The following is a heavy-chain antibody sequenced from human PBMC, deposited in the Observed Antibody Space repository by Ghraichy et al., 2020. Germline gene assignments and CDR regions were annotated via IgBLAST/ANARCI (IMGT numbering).Heavy chain of an antibody. CDR3: AKGCRRLRWNRDAFDV. CDR2: ICGGGEGI. V-gene: IGHV3-23*01. D-gene: IGHD4-23*01. J-gene: IGHJ3*01. Sequence: GGSLRLSCAASGFTFSVYAMSWVRQAPGKGLEWISSICGGGEGIYYADSLQGRFTISRDNSKNTLYLEMNSLRPDDTAVYYCAKGCRRLRWNRDAFDVWGDGRMVTVSS. CDR1: GFTFSVYA.